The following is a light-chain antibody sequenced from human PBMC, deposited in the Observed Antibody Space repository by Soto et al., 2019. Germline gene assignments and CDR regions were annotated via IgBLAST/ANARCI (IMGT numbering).Light chain of an antibody. CDR1: QSISSW. Sequence: DTQMTQSPSTLSASVGDRVTITCRASQSISSWLAWYQQKPGKAPKLQIYKASTLQSGVPSSFSGGGSGTEFTLTISSLQPDDFATYYCQQYDSYPLTFGGGTKVEIK. V-gene: IGKV1-5*03. CDR2: KAS. J-gene: IGKJ4*01. CDR3: QQYDSYPLT.